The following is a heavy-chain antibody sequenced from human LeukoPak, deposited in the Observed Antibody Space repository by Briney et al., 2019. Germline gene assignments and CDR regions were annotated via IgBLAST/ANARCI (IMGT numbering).Heavy chain of an antibody. Sequence: PSETLSLTCTVSGGSISSYYWSWIRQPPGEGLEWIGYIYYSGSTNYNPSLKSRVTISVDTSKNQFSLKLSSVTAADTAVYYCAREWPPGGFDYWGQGTLVTVSS. V-gene: IGHV4-59*01. CDR1: GGSISSYY. CDR2: IYYSGST. CDR3: AREWPPGGFDY. D-gene: IGHD3-10*01. J-gene: IGHJ4*02.